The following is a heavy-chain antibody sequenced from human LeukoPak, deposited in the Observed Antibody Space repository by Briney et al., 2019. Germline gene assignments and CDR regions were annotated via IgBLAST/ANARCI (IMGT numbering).Heavy chain of an antibody. CDR2: ISGSDGNT. D-gene: IGHD4-17*01. J-gene: IGHJ4*02. V-gene: IGHV3-23*01. CDR1: GLTFSKFA. CDR3: AKDSSVPYGITD. Sequence: GRSLRLSCAVSGLTFSKFAMRWVRHAPGRGLEWVSAISGSDGNTFYADSVKGRFTITRDNSKNTLSLQMNSLRVEDTALYYCAKDSSVPYGITDWGQGTLVTVSS.